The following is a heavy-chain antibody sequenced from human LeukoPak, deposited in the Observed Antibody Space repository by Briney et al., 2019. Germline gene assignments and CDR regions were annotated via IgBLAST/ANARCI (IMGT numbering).Heavy chain of an antibody. CDR3: ARHGDYDYVWGSYRPSWFDP. J-gene: IGHJ5*02. D-gene: IGHD3-16*02. CDR1: GGSISSSSYY. CDR2: IYYSGST. Sequence: SETLSLTCTVSGGSISSSSYYWGWIRQPPGKGLEWIGSIYYSGSTYYNPSLKSRVTISVDTSKNQFSLKLSSVTAADTAVYYCARHGDYDYVWGSYRPSWFDPWGQGTLVTVSS. V-gene: IGHV4-39*01.